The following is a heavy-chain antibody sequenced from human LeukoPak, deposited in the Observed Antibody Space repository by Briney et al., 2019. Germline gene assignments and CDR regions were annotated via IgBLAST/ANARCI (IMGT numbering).Heavy chain of an antibody. D-gene: IGHD6-19*01. V-gene: IGHV3-23*01. Sequence: GGSLRLSCAASGFTFSSYAMSWVRQAPGKGLEWVSAISGSGGSTYYADPVKGRFTISRDNSKNTLYLQMNSLRAEDTAVYYCARRPGIAVAGTDDAFDIWGQGTMVTVSS. CDR3: ARRPGIAVAGTDDAFDI. CDR1: GFTFSSYA. CDR2: ISGSGGST. J-gene: IGHJ3*02.